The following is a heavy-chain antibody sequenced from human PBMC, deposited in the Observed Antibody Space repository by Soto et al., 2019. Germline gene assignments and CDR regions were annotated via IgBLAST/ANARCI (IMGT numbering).Heavy chain of an antibody. D-gene: IGHD6-13*01. CDR1: GGTFSSYR. J-gene: IGHJ4*02. V-gene: IGHV1-69*01. CDR2: IVPIYRTA. CDR3: VRDSGAKLSSS. Sequence: QVQLVQAGAEVKKPGSSVKVSFKASGGTFSSYRINWVRQAPGQGLEWVGGIVPIYRTADYAQKFQGRVTITADESERTSYMELRSLKSQDTAVYYCVRDSGAKLSSSWGQGTLVTVSS.